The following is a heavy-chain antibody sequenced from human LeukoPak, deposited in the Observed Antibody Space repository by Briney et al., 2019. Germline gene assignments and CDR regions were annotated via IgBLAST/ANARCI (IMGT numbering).Heavy chain of an antibody. CDR1: GGSISSYY. CDR3: ARARLRDIDY. D-gene: IGHD5-24*01. V-gene: IGHV4-39*07. J-gene: IGHJ4*02. Sequence: SETLSLTCTVSGGSISSYYWGWIRQPPGKGLEWIGSIYYSGSTYYNPSLKSRVTISVDRSKNQFSLKLSSVTAADTAVYYCARARLRDIDYWGQGTLVTVSS. CDR2: IYYSGST.